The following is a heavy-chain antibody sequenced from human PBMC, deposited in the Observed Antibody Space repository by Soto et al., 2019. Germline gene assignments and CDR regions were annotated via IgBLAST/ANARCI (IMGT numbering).Heavy chain of an antibody. CDR1: EFTFSRYA. D-gene: IGHD1-26*01. CDR3: AKDQGDASNTFDL. CDR2: IRGSGDST. V-gene: IGHV3-23*01. J-gene: IGHJ4*02. Sequence: EVRLSESGGGLVQPGGSLRLSCAASEFTFSRYAMIWVRQAPGKGLEWGSTIRGSGDSTFYADSVKGRFTVSRDNSGNALYLQMKSLRADDTACYYGAKDQGDASNTFDLWGQGNLVTVSS.